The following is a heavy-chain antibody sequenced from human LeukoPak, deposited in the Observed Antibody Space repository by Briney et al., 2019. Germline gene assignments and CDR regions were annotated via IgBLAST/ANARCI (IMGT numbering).Heavy chain of an antibody. CDR1: GFTFSSYW. CDR3: ARDSYGSGWYRTLPFDY. D-gene: IGHD6-19*01. CDR2: IKQDGSEK. Sequence: PGGSLRLSCAASGFTFSSYWMSWVRQAPGKGLEWVANIKQDGSEKYYVDSVKGRFTISRDNAKNSLYLQMNSLRAEDTAVYYCARDSYGSGWYRTLPFDYWGQGTLVTVSS. J-gene: IGHJ4*02. V-gene: IGHV3-7*01.